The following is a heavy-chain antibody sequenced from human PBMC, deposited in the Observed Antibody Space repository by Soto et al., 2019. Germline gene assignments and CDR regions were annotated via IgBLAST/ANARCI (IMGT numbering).Heavy chain of an antibody. D-gene: IGHD3-22*01. Sequence: GGSLRLSCAASGFTFSDYYMSWIRQAPGKGLEWVSYISSSSSYTNYADSVKGRFTISRDNAKNSLYLQMNSLRAEDTAVYYCARDLVFDSSGYGYYYGMDVWGQGTTVTVSS. V-gene: IGHV3-11*06. J-gene: IGHJ6*02. CDR2: ISSSSSYT. CDR3: ARDLVFDSSGYGYYYGMDV. CDR1: GFTFSDYY.